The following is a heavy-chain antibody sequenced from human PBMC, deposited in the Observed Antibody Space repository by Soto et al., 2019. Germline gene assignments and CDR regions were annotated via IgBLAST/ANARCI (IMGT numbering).Heavy chain of an antibody. D-gene: IGHD2-21*02. Sequence: SVKVSCKASGFTFFTSAIQWVRQARGQRLEWMGWIVVGSGNTNYAQKFQERVSITRDMSTNTAYMDLTSLRSEDTAVYYCAADPYCGGDCYFDYWGQGTLVTVSS. CDR3: AADPYCGGDCYFDY. J-gene: IGHJ4*02. CDR1: GFTFFTSA. CDR2: IVVGSGNT. V-gene: IGHV1-58*02.